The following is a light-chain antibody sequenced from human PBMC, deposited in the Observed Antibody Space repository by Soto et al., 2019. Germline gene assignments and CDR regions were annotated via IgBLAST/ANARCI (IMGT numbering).Light chain of an antibody. V-gene: IGKV4-1*01. CDR1: QSLFSSSDNRHY. J-gene: IGKJ2*01. CDR3: QQYYSPPYT. Sequence: DIAMTQSPDSLALSLGERATINCKSSQSLFSSSDNRHYLAWYQQKLGQPPNLLIYWASTRGSGVPDRFSGSGSGTNFTLTISSLQAEDLAVYHCQQYYSPPYTFGQGTKLAIK. CDR2: WAS.